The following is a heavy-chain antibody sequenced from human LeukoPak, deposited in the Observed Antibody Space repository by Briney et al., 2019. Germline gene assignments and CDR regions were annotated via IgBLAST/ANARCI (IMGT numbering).Heavy chain of an antibody. J-gene: IGHJ4*02. CDR2: ISSSGSYI. Sequence: GGSLRLSCAASGFTFSSYSMNWVRQAPGKGLEWGSSISSSGSYIYYADSVKGRFTISRDNAKNSLYLQMNSLRAEDTAVYYCARDGYYDSSNDFDYWGQGTLVTVSS. V-gene: IGHV3-21*01. D-gene: IGHD3-22*01. CDR3: ARDGYYDSSNDFDY. CDR1: GFTFSSYS.